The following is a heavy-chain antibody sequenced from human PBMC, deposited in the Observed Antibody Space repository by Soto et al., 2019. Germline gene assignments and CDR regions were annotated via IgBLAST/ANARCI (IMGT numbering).Heavy chain of an antibody. J-gene: IGHJ6*03. V-gene: IGHV1-18*01. CDR2: ISAYNGNT. CDR1: GYTFTSYG. CDR3: SRRSSYDFWSGYYPPYYYYYYMDV. Sequence: QVQLVQSGAEVKKPGASVKVSCKASGYTFTSYGISWVRQAPGQGLEWMGWISAYNGNTNYAQKLQGRVTMTTDTYTSTDYMELRSLRSDDTAVYYCSRRSSYDFWSGYYPPYYYYYYMDVWGKGTTVTVSS. D-gene: IGHD3-3*01.